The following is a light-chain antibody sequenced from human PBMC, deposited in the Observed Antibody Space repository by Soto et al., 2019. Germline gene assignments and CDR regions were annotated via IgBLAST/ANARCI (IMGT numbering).Light chain of an antibody. CDR2: DNN. V-gene: IGLV1-40*01. J-gene: IGLJ2*01. Sequence: HSALTQPPSVSGAPGQRVTISCTGSSSNTGADYDVHWYQHLPGSAPKLLIYDNNIRPSGVPDRFSGSKSGTSASLAITGLQAEDEGDYYCQSYDSSLSNLVVFGGGTKLTVL. CDR3: QSYDSSLSNLVV. CDR1: SSNTGADYD.